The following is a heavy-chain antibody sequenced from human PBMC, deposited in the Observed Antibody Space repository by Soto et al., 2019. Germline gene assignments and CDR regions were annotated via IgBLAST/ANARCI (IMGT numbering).Heavy chain of an antibody. V-gene: IGHV4-39*01. CDR3: ARHDAGWYFDS. CDR2: IYNSGST. Sequence: SETLSLTCTVSRGAISIRTNYGAWIRQPPGKGLEWGANIYNSGSTSDNPSLKRRVTLSPDTSKNQFSRKLTSVTAAATAVYYCARHDAGWYFDSWGQGTLVTVSS. CDR1: RGAISIRTNY. J-gene: IGHJ4*02.